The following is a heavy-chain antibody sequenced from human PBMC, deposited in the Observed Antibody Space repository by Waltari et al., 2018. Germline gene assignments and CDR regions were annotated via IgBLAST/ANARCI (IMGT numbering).Heavy chain of an antibody. Sequence: QVQLQQWGAGLLKPSETLSLTCTVSGGSFSGLYWDWLRQPPGKGLEWIGEIDHSGRTNYNSSLESRVTISLDTPKNQYSLKLNSVTAADTATYYCARSFGWYAFDIWGQGTTVTVSS. V-gene: IGHV4-34*02. D-gene: IGHD6-19*01. CDR2: IDHSGRT. J-gene: IGHJ3*02. CDR3: ARSFGWYAFDI. CDR1: GGSFSGLY.